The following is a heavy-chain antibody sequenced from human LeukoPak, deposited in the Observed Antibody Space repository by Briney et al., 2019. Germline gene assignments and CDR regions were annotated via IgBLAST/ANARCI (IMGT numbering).Heavy chain of an antibody. CDR2: ISGSGGST. Sequence: GGSLGLSCAASGFTFSTYAMNWVRQAPGKGLEWVSAISGSGGSTYYADSVKGRFTISRDNSNNTLYLQMKSLRADDTALYYCAKDSCSSTTCFWDYWGQGTLVTVSS. CDR1: GFTFSTYA. V-gene: IGHV3-23*01. CDR3: AKDSCSSTTCFWDY. J-gene: IGHJ4*02. D-gene: IGHD2-2*01.